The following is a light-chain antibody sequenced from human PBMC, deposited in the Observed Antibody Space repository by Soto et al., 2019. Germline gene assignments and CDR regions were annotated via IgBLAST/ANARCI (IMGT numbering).Light chain of an antibody. J-gene: IGKJ1*01. V-gene: IGKV1-39*01. CDR2: AAS. CDR3: QQSYTTPRT. CDR1: QSIDTY. Sequence: DIQVTQSPSSLSASVGDRVTITCRASQSIDTYLNWYQQKPGKAPKLLIYAASNLHSGVPSRFGGSGSGTDFTLTVSSLQPEDFATYYCQQSYTTPRTFGQGTRVDIK.